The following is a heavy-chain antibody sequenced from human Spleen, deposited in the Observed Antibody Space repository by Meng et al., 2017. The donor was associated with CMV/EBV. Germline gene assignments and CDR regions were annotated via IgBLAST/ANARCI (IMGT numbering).Heavy chain of an antibody. CDR3: SRDSIPGYSSSWYPPAAFDI. J-gene: IGHJ3*02. D-gene: IGHD6-13*01. Sequence: GGSLRLSCAASGFTFSSYAMHWFRQAPGKGLEWGAVISYDGSNKYYADSVKGRFTISRDNSKNTLYLQMNSLRAEDTAVYYCSRDSIPGYSSSWYPPAAFDIWGQGTMVTVSS. CDR1: GFTFSSYA. V-gene: IGHV3-30-3*01. CDR2: ISYDGSNK.